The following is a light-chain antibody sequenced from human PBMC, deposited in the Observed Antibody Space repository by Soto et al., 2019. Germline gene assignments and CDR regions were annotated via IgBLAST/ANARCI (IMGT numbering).Light chain of an antibody. CDR3: SSYTSGSSHYV. CDR2: GVT. Sequence: QSALTQPASGSGSPGQSITISCTGTSSDVGAYYSVSWYQHHPGKAPKLIIYGVTNRPSGVSTRFSGSKSGNTASLTISGLQAEDEADYHCSSYTSGSSHYVFGTGTKVTVL. J-gene: IGLJ1*01. CDR1: SSDVGAYYS. V-gene: IGLV2-14*01.